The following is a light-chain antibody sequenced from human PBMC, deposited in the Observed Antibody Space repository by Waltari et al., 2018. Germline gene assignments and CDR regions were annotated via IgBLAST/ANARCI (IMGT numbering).Light chain of an antibody. CDR1: QSISKY. CDR3: QNHERLPAT. Sequence: VLTQSPGTLSLSPGERATLSCRVSQSISKYLVWYQQRPGHAPRLLIYAASTRATGIPDRFSGSGFGTDFTLTISRLEPEDFAMYYCQNHERLPATFGQGTKVEIK. J-gene: IGKJ1*01. V-gene: IGKV3-20*01. CDR2: AAS.